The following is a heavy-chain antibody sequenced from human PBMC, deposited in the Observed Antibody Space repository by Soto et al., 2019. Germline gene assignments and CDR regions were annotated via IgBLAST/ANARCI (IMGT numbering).Heavy chain of an antibody. CDR2: IYPTDSDT. CDR1: GYSFNTYW. J-gene: IGHJ6*02. V-gene: IGHV5-51*01. D-gene: IGHD1-1*01. Sequence: GESLKISCXASGYSFNTYWIGWVRQMPGKGLEWMGIIYPTDSDTRYSPAFQGQVTISADKSISTAYLRWSSLKASDTARYYCARLDGRKQYYSYNGMDVWGQGTTVTVSS. CDR3: ARLDGRKQYYSYNGMDV.